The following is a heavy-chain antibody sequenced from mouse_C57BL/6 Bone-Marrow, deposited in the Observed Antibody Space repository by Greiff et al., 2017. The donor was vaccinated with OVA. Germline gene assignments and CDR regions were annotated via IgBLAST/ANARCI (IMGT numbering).Heavy chain of an antibody. CDR3: ARGDPWFAY. CDR1: GFSLTSYA. V-gene: IGHV2-9-1*01. J-gene: IGHJ3*01. CDR2: IWTGGGP. Sequence: VQRVESGPGLVAPSQSLSITCTVSGFSLTSYAISWVRQPPGKGLEWLGVIWTGGGPNYNSALKSRLSISKDNSKSQVFLKMNRLQTDDTARYYCARGDPWFAYWGQGTLVTVSA.